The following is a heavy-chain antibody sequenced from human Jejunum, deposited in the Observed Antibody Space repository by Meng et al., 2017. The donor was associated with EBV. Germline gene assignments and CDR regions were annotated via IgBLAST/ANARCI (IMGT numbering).Heavy chain of an antibody. D-gene: IGHD3-16*02. CDR2: ISSGSSFI. V-gene: IGHV3-21*02. CDR1: GFNCSSYR. Sequence: EVQLVECVGGLVKPGGSLGLSCDAFGFNCSSYRMNWVRQAPGKGLEWFSYISSGSSFIYYADSVKGRFTISRDDAKNSLFLQLNSLRAEDTAVYYCVRDSSFNVHWGQGTLVTVSS. J-gene: IGHJ4*02. CDR3: VRDSSFNVH.